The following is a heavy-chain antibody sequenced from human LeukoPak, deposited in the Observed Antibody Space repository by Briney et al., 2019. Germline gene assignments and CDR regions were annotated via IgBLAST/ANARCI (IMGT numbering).Heavy chain of an antibody. J-gene: IGHJ6*03. Sequence: PGRSLRLSCAASGFTFNSYGMHWVRQAPGKGLEWVAVISYDGSNKYYADSVKGRFTISRDNSKNTLYLQMNSLRAEDTGMYYCAKDGRVGATVYYDYYYYYMDVWGKGTTVTVSS. V-gene: IGHV3-30*18. CDR1: GFTFNSYG. D-gene: IGHD1-26*01. CDR3: AKDGRVGATVYYDYYYYYMDV. CDR2: ISYDGSNK.